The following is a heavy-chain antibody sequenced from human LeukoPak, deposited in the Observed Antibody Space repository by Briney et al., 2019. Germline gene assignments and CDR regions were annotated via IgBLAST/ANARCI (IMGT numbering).Heavy chain of an antibody. CDR1: GGSISSSRDY. J-gene: IGHJ4*02. CDR2: IYYCGST. CDR3: ARHVEIAVAGPIDY. Sequence: SETLSLPCTVSGGSISSSRDYWGWIRQPPGKGLEWIGSIYYCGSTYYNPSLKSRVTISVDTSKNQSSLKLSSVTAADTAVYYCARHVEIAVAGPIDYWGQGTLVTVSS. V-gene: IGHV4-39*01. D-gene: IGHD6-19*01.